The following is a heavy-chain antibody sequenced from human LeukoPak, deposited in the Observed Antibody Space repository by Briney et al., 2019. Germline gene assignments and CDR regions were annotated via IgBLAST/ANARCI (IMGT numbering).Heavy chain of an antibody. V-gene: IGHV3-33*01. J-gene: IGHJ4*02. CDR3: ARDPETWDSGSYYFDY. CDR1: GFTFSSYG. Sequence: PGGSLRLSCAASGFTFSSYGMHWVRQAPGKGLEWVAVIWYDGSNKYYADSVKGRFTISRDNSKNTLYLQMNSLRAEDTAVYYCARDPETWDSGSYYFDYWGQGTLVTVSS. CDR2: IWYDGSNK. D-gene: IGHD1-26*01.